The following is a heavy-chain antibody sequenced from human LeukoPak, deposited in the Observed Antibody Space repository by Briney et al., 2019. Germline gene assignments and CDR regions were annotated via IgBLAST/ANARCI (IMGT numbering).Heavy chain of an antibody. J-gene: IGHJ6*03. CDR2: ISGSGGST. CDR1: GFTFSSYA. CDR3: AKDARILLWFGEPTFYYMDV. D-gene: IGHD3-10*01. V-gene: IGHV3-23*01. Sequence: GGSLRLSCAASGFTFSSYAMSWVRQAPGKGLESVSAISGSGGSTYYADSVRGRFTISRDNAKNTLYLQMNSLGAEDTALYYCAKDARILLWFGEPTFYYMDVWGKGTTVTVSS.